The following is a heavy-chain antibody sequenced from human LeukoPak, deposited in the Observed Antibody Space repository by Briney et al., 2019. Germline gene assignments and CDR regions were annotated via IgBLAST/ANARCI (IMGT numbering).Heavy chain of an antibody. Sequence: GGSLRLSCAASGFTFSSYWMHWARQAPGKGLVWVSRNSDGSGTTYADSVKGRFTISRDNAKNTVYLQMNSLRAEDTAVYYCASLFLCYGCSSSSDSFNIWGQGTMVTVSS. V-gene: IGHV3-74*01. CDR3: ASLFLCYGCSSSSDSFNI. D-gene: IGHD6-6*01. CDR2: NSDGSGT. J-gene: IGHJ3*02. CDR1: GFTFSSYW.